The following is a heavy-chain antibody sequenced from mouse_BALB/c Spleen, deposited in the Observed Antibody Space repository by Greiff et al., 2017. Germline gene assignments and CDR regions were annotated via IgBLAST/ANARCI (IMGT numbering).Heavy chain of an antibody. CDR3: AREGGNYGFAY. Sequence: QVHVKQSGAELARPGASVKMSCKASGYTFTSYTMHWVKQRPGQGLEWIGYINPSSGYTNYNQKFKDKATLTADKSSSTAYMQLSSLTSEDSAVYYCAREGGNYGFAYWGQGTLVTVSA. D-gene: IGHD2-1*01. CDR1: GYTFTSYT. J-gene: IGHJ3*01. CDR2: INPSSGYT. V-gene: IGHV1-4*01.